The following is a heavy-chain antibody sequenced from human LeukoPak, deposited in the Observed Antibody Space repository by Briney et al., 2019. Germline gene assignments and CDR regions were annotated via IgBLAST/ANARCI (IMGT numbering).Heavy chain of an antibody. CDR2: INPNSGGT. D-gene: IGHD6-19*01. J-gene: IGHJ5*02. V-gene: IGHV1-2*02. CDR1: GYTFTGYY. Sequence: GASVKVSCKASGYTFTGYYMHWVRQAPGQGLEWMGWINPNSGGTNYAQKFQGRVTMTRDTSISTAYMELSRLRSDDTAVYYCARPALAGYSSGWYWFDPWGQGTLVTVSS. CDR3: ARPALAGYSSGWYWFDP.